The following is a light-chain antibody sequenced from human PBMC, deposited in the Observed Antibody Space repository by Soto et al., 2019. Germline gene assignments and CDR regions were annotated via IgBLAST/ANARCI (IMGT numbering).Light chain of an antibody. J-gene: IGKJ1*01. V-gene: IGKV1-9*01. CDR2: FAS. Sequence: DLQLTQSPSFVSASEGDRVTIACRASQGITNLLAWYQQKPGRAPKLLISFASSLDSEVPSRFSGSGSGTEFILTISSLQPEETATYYCQHFNSYPRTFGQGTKVEIK. CDR3: QHFNSYPRT. CDR1: QGITNL.